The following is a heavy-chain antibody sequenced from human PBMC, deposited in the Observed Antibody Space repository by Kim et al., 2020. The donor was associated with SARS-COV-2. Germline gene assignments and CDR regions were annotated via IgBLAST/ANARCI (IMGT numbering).Heavy chain of an antibody. Sequence: YYADSVKGRFTIARDNAKNSLYLQMNSLRAEDTAVYYCARATIFGSAFDIWGQGTMVTVSS. CDR3: ARATIFGSAFDI. V-gene: IGHV3-21*01. J-gene: IGHJ3*02. D-gene: IGHD3-3*01.